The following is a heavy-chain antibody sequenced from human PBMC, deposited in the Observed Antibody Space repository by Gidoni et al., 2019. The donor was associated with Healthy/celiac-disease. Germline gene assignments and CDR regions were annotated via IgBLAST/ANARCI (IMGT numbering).Heavy chain of an antibody. CDR2: IIVSGGST. Sequence: EVQLLASGGGSVQPGGSLRLSCAASGFTFSSYAMSWVRQAPGKGLEWVSAIIVSGGSTYYADSVKGRFTISRDNSKNTLYLQMNSLRAEDTAVYYCAKDRHGRLQRLWFGELYPDYWGQGTLVTVSS. CDR3: AKDRHGRLQRLWFGELYPDY. V-gene: IGHV3-23*01. CDR1: GFTFSSYA. D-gene: IGHD3-10*01. J-gene: IGHJ4*02.